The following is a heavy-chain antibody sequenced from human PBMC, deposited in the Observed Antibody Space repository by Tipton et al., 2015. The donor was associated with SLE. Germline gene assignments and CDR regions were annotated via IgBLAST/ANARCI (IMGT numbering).Heavy chain of an antibody. CDR3: GGGPHFDY. J-gene: IGHJ4*02. CDR1: GGSFSGYY. Sequence: TLSLTCAVYGGSFSGYYWSWIRQPPGKGLEWIGEINHSGSTNYNPSLKSQVTISVDTSKNQFTLKLSSVTAADTAVYYCGGGPHFDYWGQGTLVTDSS. V-gene: IGHV4-34*01. CDR2: INHSGST.